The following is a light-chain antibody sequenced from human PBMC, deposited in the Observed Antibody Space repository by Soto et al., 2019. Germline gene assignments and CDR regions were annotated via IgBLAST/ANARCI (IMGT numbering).Light chain of an antibody. Sequence: EIVLTQSPATLSLSPGERATRSCRASQSVRNFLAWYQQKPGQAPRLLISDASNRATGIPGRFSGSGSGTDFSLTISSLEPEDFAVYYCQQRSNWPWTFGQGTKVEIK. CDR1: QSVRNF. CDR2: DAS. V-gene: IGKV3-11*01. CDR3: QQRSNWPWT. J-gene: IGKJ1*01.